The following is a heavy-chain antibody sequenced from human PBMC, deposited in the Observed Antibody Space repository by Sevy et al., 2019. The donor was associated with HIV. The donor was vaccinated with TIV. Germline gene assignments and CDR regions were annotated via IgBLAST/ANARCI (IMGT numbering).Heavy chain of an antibody. CDR1: GGSITSLY. V-gene: IGHV4-59*08. CDR2: IYYNGHI. D-gene: IGHD1-26*01. CDR3: AGENAWGRGYS. Sequence: SETLSLTCTVSGGSITSLYWNWIRQPPGKGLEWIANIYYNGHINYNPSLKSRVTLSLDTSKNQYSLRRSAVTAADTAMYYCAGENAWGRGYSWGQGPLVTVSS. J-gene: IGHJ4*02.